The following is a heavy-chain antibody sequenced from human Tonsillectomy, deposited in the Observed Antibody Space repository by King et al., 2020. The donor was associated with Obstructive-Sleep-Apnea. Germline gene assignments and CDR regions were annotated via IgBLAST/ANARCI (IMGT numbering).Heavy chain of an antibody. D-gene: IGHD6-13*01. CDR2: IYHSGST. CDR1: GGSISSGNW. CDR3: ARSPTLEAAGMALGY. Sequence: VQLQESGPGLVKPSGTLSLTCAASGGSISSGNWWTWVRQPPGKGLEWIGEIYHSGSTNYNPSLKSRVAISVDRSKNRFSLKLTSVTAADTAVYYCARSPTLEAAGMALGYWGQGTLVTVSS. J-gene: IGHJ4*02. V-gene: IGHV4-4*02.